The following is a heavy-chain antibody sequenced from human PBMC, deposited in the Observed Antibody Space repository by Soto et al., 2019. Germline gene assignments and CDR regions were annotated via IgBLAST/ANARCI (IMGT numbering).Heavy chain of an antibody. CDR2: ISYDGSNK. CDR1: GFTFSSYG. J-gene: IGHJ6*02. Sequence: QVQLVESGGGVVQPGRSLRLSCAASGFTFSSYGMHWVRQAPGKGLEWVAVISYDGSNKYYADSVKGRFTISRDNSKNTLYLQMNSLRAEDTAVYYCAKDREDGYNFGYYYGMDVWGQGTTVTVSS. V-gene: IGHV3-30*18. CDR3: AKDREDGYNFGYYYGMDV. D-gene: IGHD5-12*01.